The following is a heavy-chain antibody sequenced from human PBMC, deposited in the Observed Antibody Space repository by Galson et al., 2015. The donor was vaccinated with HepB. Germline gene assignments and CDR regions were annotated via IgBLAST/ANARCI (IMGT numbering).Heavy chain of an antibody. CDR3: AEDNGFTMVRGVIIDF. Sequence: SLRLSCAASGFTFSSYAMSWVHQAPGKGLEWVSAISGSGGSTYYADSVKGRFTISRDNSKNTLYLQMNSLRAEDTAVYYCAEDNGFTMVRGVIIDFWGQGTLVTVSS. CDR2: ISGSGGST. CDR1: GFTFSSYA. V-gene: IGHV3-23*01. J-gene: IGHJ4*02. D-gene: IGHD3-10*01.